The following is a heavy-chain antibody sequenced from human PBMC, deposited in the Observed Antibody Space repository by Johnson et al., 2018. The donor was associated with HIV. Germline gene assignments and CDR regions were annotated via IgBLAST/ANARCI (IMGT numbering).Heavy chain of an antibody. V-gene: IGHV3-7*03. CDR1: GFTFSSYW. Sequence: VQLVESGGGLVQPGGSLRLSCAASGFTFSSYWMSWVRQAPGKGPEWVANIKQDGSEKYYGDSVKGRFTISRDNAKNSLYLQMNNLRAEDTAVYYCAKRDPRYAFDIWGQGTMVTVSS. J-gene: IGHJ3*02. CDR2: IKQDGSEK. CDR3: AKRDPRYAFDI.